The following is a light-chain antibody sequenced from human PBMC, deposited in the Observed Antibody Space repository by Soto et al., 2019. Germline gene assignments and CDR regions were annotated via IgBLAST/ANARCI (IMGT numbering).Light chain of an antibody. CDR3: QNYHSAPFT. CDR2: AAS. CDR1: PGINNY. V-gene: IGKV1-27*01. J-gene: IGKJ3*01. Sequence: DIQMTQSPSSLSASVGDRVTITCRASPGINNYLAWSQQKPGQVPQIRIYAASTLQSTVQFITQSRFRASGSGTDFTLTIRSLQPEDVATYYCQNYHSAPFTFGPGTTVDI.